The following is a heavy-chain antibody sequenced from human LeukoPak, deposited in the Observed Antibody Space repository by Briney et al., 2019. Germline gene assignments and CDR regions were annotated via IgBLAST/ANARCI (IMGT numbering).Heavy chain of an antibody. J-gene: IGHJ4*02. Sequence: GGSLRLSCATSGFTFSSYAMHWVRQATGKGLEWVSAIGTAGDTYYPGSVRGRFTISRENAKNSLSLQMNSLRAEDTAVYYCVRQQTPHGNFDYWGQGTLVTVSS. V-gene: IGHV3-13*01. CDR3: VRQQTPHGNFDY. D-gene: IGHD1-26*01. CDR2: IGTAGDT. CDR1: GFTFSSYA.